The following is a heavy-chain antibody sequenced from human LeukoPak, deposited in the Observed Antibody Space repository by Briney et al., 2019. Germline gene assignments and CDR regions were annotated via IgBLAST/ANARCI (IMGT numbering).Heavy chain of an antibody. J-gene: IGHJ4*02. CDR3: ARRDYDILTGYYNYFDY. CDR2: IYPGDSDT. V-gene: IGHV5-51*01. Sequence: GESLKISCKGSGYSFTGYWIGWVRQMPGKGLEWMGIIYPGDSDTRYSPSFQGQVTISADKSISTAYLQWSSLKASDTAMYYCARRDYDILTGYYNYFDYWGQGTLVTVSS. D-gene: IGHD3-9*01. CDR1: GYSFTGYW.